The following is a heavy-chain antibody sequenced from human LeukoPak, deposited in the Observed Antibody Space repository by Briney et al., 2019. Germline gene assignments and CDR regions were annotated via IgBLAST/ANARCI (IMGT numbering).Heavy chain of an antibody. CDR3: AKAVYYYDSSGYSGNWFDP. Sequence: GGSLRLSCAASGFTFSSYGMSWVRQAPGKGLEWVSAISGSGGSTYYADSVKGRFTISRDNSKNTLYLQMNSLRAEDTAVYYCAKAVYYYDSSGYSGNWFDPWGQGTLVTVSS. V-gene: IGHV3-23*01. CDR2: ISGSGGST. D-gene: IGHD3-22*01. CDR1: GFTFSSYG. J-gene: IGHJ5*02.